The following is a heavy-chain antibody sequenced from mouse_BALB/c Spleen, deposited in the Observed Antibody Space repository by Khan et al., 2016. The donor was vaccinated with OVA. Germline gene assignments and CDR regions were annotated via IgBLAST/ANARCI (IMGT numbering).Heavy chain of an antibody. Sequence: QLEESGPELVKPGASVKISCKASGYSFTGYFMNWVMQSHGKSLEWIGRINPHIGETFYNQKFKGKATLTVDESSSTAHMELRSLASEDSAVYYCARIYGSDFDYWGQGTTLTVSS. CDR2: INPHIGET. J-gene: IGHJ2*01. D-gene: IGHD1-1*01. CDR1: GYSFTGYF. V-gene: IGHV1-20*02. CDR3: ARIYGSDFDY.